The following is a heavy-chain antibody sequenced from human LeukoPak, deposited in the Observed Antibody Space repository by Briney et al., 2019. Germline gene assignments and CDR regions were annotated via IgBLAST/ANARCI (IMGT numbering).Heavy chain of an antibody. CDR3: ARDYDVLTAYPPTQLFDP. J-gene: IGHJ5*02. Sequence: PSETLSLTCAVYGGSFSGYYWSWIRQPPGKGLEWIGEINHSGSTNYNPSLKSRVTISVDTSKNQFSLKLSSVTAAGTAVYYCARDYDVLTAYPPTQLFDPWGQGTLVTVSS. CDR2: INHSGST. V-gene: IGHV4-34*01. CDR1: GGSFSGYY. D-gene: IGHD3-9*01.